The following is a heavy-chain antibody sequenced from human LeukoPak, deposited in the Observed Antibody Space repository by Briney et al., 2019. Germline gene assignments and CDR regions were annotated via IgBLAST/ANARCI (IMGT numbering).Heavy chain of an antibody. CDR3: ARGRGVITTGFDY. Sequence: ASVKVSCTASGYTFTGYYMHWVRQAPGQGLEWMGWINPNSGGTNYAQKFQGWVTMTRDTSISTAYMELSRLRSDDTAVYYCARGRGVITTGFDYWGQGTLVTVSS. D-gene: IGHD3-22*01. CDR1: GYTFTGYY. V-gene: IGHV1-2*04. CDR2: INPNSGGT. J-gene: IGHJ4*02.